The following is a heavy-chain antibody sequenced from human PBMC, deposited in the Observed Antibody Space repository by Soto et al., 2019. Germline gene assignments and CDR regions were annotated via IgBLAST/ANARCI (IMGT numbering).Heavy chain of an antibody. V-gene: IGHV4-34*01. D-gene: IGHD3-9*01. Sequence: SETLSLTCAVYGGSFSGYYWSWIRQPPGKGLEWIGEINHSGSTNYNPSLKSRVTISVDTSKNQFSLKLSSVTAADTAVYYCARGLYDILTGYRDDAFDIWGQGTMVTVSS. CDR1: GGSFSGYY. J-gene: IGHJ3*02. CDR2: INHSGST. CDR3: ARGLYDILTGYRDDAFDI.